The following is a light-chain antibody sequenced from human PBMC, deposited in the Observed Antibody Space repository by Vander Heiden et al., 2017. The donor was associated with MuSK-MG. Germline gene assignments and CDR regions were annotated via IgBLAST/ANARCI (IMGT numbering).Light chain of an antibody. V-gene: IGKV1-5*01. Sequence: DIQMTQSPPTLSASVGDRVTITCRASKSISRWLAWHQQKPGQAPKLLIYDASSLESGVPSRFSGSGSETEFTLTISSLQPDDFATYYFQHYNSSPYTFGQGTKLEIK. J-gene: IGKJ2*01. CDR2: DAS. CDR3: QHYNSSPYT. CDR1: KSISRW.